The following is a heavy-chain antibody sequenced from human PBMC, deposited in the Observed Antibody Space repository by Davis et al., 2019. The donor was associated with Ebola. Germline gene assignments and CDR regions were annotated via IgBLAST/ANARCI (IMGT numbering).Heavy chain of an antibody. CDR2: ISWSSGSI. D-gene: IGHD6-6*01. Sequence: GGSLRLSCAASGFTFDDYAMHWVRQAPGKGLEWVSGISWSSGSIGYADSVKGRFTISRDNAKNSLYLQMNSLRAEDTALYYCAKSTQQLVSYNGMGVWGKGTTVIVSS. V-gene: IGHV3-9*01. CDR1: GFTFDDYA. J-gene: IGHJ6*04. CDR3: AKSTQQLVSYNGMGV.